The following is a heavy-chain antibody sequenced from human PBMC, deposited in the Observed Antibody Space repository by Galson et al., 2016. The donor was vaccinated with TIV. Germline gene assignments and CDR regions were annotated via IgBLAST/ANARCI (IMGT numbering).Heavy chain of an antibody. CDR2: ISSYSSYI. V-gene: IGHV3-21*06. J-gene: IGHJ4*02. Sequence: SLRLSCAASGFAFNTCGMNWVRQAPGKGLECISSISSYSSYIYYADSVRGRFTISRDNAKNSVYLQMNSLRVEDTAVYYCVRDAPTDGSGYSGGYFDSGGQGTLVTVSS. CDR3: VRDAPTDGSGYSGGYFDS. D-gene: IGHD3-22*01. CDR1: GFAFNTCG.